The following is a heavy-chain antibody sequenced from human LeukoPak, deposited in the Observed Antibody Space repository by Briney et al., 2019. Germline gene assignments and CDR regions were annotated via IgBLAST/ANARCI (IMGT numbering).Heavy chain of an antibody. CDR2: IYYSGST. D-gene: IGHD2-2*01. CDR3: SRGSAPAAYYYFVS. Sequence: SETLSLTCTVSGGSISSGIYYWSWIRQHPGKGLEWIGYIYYSGSTYYNPSLQSRVTISVDTSENQFSLKLSSVTAADTAVYFCSRGSAPAAYYYFVSWGQGTLVTVSS. V-gene: IGHV4-31*03. J-gene: IGHJ4*02. CDR1: GGSISSGIYY.